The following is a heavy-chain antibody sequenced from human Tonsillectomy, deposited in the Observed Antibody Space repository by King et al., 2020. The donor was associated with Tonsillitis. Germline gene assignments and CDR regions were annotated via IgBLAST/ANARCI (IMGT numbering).Heavy chain of an antibody. CDR2: IYHSGST. V-gene: IGHV4-4*02. J-gene: IGHJ5*02. Sequence: VQLQESGPGLVKPSGTLSLTCAVSGGSISSSNWWSWVRQPPGKGLEWIGEIYHSGSTNYNPSLKSRVTISVDNSKNQFSLKLTSVTAADTAVYYCAIVVTAIAANVKEENNWFDPWGQGTLVTVSS. CDR1: GGSISSSNW. D-gene: IGHD6-13*01. CDR3: AIVVTAIAANVKEENNWFDP.